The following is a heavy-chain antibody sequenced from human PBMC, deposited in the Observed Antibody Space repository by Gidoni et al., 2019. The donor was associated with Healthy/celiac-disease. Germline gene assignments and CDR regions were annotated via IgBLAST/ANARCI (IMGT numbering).Heavy chain of an antibody. V-gene: IGHV4-34*01. CDR1: GGSFSGYY. CDR2: INHSGST. J-gene: IGHJ4*02. D-gene: IGHD2-21*02. CDR3: ARGWGQGYGGNSGY. Sequence: QVQLQQWGAGLLKPSETLSLTCAGYGGSFSGYYWSWIRQPPGKGLEWIGEINHSGSTNYNPSLKSRVTISVDTSKNQFSLKLSSVTAADTAVYYCARGWGQGYGGNSGYWGQGTLVTVSS.